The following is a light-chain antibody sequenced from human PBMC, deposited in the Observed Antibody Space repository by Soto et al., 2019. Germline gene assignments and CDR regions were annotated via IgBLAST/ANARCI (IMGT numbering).Light chain of an antibody. J-gene: IGLJ3*02. V-gene: IGLV1-40*01. CDR2: GNS. Sequence: QSVLTQPPSVSGAPGQRVTISCTGSSSNIGAGYDVHWYQQLPGTAPKLLIYGNSNRPSGVPDRFSGSKSGTSASLAITGPQAEGEADYYCQSYDSSLSGWGFGGGAKVTVL. CDR3: QSYDSSLSGWG. CDR1: SSNIGAGYD.